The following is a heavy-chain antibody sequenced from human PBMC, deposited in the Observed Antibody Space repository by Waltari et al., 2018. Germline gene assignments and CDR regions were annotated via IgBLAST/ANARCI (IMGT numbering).Heavy chain of an antibody. J-gene: IGHJ4*02. D-gene: IGHD6-13*01. Sequence: QVQFVQSWAGVKKPWFSVEVSCKASGSTFSSYSISWVRRAPGQGLEWMGGIIPILGIANYAQKFKGRVTITADKSTSTAYMELSSLRSEDTAVYYCARSWQQLVSWIYYFDYWGQGTLVTVSS. CDR1: GSTFSSYS. CDR2: IIPILGIA. CDR3: ARSWQQLVSWIYYFDY. V-gene: IGHV1-69*10.